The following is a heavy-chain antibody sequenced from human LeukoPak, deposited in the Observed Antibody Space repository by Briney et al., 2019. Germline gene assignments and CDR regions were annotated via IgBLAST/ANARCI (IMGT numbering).Heavy chain of an antibody. CDR1: GFTFSSYA. Sequence: GGSLRLSCAASGFTFSSYAMSWVRQAPGKRLEWVSSISGGGDSTYYADSVKGRFTISRDNSKNTLYLQMNSLRAEDTAIYYCAKGDGSSLAYYYGMDVWGQGTTVTVSS. CDR3: AKGDGSSLAYYYGMDV. J-gene: IGHJ6*02. CDR2: ISGGGDST. D-gene: IGHD1-26*01. V-gene: IGHV3-23*01.